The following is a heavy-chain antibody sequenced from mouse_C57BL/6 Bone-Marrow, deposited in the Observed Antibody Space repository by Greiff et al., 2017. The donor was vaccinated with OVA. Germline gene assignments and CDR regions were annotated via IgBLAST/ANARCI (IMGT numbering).Heavy chain of an antibody. D-gene: IGHD1-1*01. J-gene: IGHJ1*03. CDR1: GYSFTGYY. Sequence: EVQLVESGPELVKPGASVKISCKASGYSFTGYYMNWVKQSPEKSLEWIGEINPSTGGTTYNQKFKAKATLTVDKSSSTAYMQLKSLSSEDSAVYYCARDYGSGGRYVDVWGTGTTVTVSS. CDR2: INPSTGGT. V-gene: IGHV1-42*01. CDR3: ARDYGSGGRYVDV.